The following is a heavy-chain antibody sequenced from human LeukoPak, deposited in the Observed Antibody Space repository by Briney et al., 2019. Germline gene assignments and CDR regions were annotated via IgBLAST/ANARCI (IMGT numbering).Heavy chain of an antibody. CDR1: GFTFRSYW. J-gene: IGHJ5*02. Sequence: GGSLRPSCAAPGFTFRSYWMSWFRQAPGKGLEWVANIKQDGSEKYYVDSVKGRFTISRDNAKNSLYLQMNSLRAEDTAVYYCARSPWFDPWGQGTLVTVSS. V-gene: IGHV3-7*01. CDR3: ARSPWFDP. CDR2: IKQDGSEK.